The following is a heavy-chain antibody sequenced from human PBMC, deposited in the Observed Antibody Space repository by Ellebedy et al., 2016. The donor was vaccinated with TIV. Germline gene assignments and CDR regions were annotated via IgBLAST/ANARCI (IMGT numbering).Heavy chain of an antibody. CDR2: IYPNSGDT. CDR3: ASVTFSSLSPFDY. Sequence: AASVKVSCKASGYTFTNYDMHGVRQAPGQGLEWMGWIYPNSGDTKYAQNFQGRVTMTRDTSIATAYMELNRLTSDDTATYYCASVTFSSLSPFDYWGQGTLVTVSS. J-gene: IGHJ4*02. CDR1: GYTFTNYD. V-gene: IGHV1-2*02. D-gene: IGHD6-6*01.